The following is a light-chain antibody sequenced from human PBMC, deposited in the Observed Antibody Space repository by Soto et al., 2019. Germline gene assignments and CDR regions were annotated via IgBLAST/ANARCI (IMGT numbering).Light chain of an antibody. CDR1: SSNVGAGYN. V-gene: IGLV1-40*01. CDR2: GNT. CDR3: QSYDSSLSAWV. Sequence: QAVLTQPPSVSGAPGRRVTISCTGSSSNVGAGYNVNWYQQLPGTAPRLLIYGNTNRPSGVPDRFSGSKSGTSASLAITGLQAEDEADYYCQSYDSSLSAWVFGGGTKLTVL. J-gene: IGLJ3*02.